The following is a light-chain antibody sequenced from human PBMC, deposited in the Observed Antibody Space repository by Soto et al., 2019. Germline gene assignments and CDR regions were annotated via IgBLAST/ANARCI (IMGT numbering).Light chain of an antibody. CDR2: EVS. CDR3: CSYTTSRTLV. V-gene: IGLV2-14*01. Sequence: QSVLTQPASVSGSPGQSITISCTGTSSDVGAYNHVSWYQQHPGKAPQLIIYEVSKRPSGLSNRFSASKSGNTASLTISGLQAEDEADYYCCSYTTSRTLVFGTGTKGTVL. J-gene: IGLJ1*01. CDR1: SSDVGAYNH.